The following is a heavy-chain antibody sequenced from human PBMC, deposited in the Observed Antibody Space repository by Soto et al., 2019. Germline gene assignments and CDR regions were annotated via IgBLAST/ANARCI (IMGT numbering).Heavy chain of an antibody. CDR2: IIPIFGTA. CDR3: ARSCRDIVVVVAAACYYYGMDV. Sequence: QVQLVQSGAEVKKPGSSVKVSCKASGGTFSSYAISWVRQAPGQGLEWMGGIIPIFGTANYAQKFQGRVTITADKSTSTAYVEVSSLGSEDAAVYYCARSCRDIVVVVAAACYYYGMDVWGQGTTVTVSS. J-gene: IGHJ6*02. V-gene: IGHV1-69*06. D-gene: IGHD2-15*01. CDR1: GGTFSSYA.